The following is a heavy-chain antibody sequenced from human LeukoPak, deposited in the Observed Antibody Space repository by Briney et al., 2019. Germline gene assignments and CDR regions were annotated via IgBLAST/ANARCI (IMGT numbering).Heavy chain of an antibody. CDR1: GFTFSSYA. J-gene: IGHJ5*02. V-gene: IGHV3-23*01. D-gene: IGHD2-2*01. CDR3: GGYCSSTSCYRDWFDP. Sequence: PGGSLRLSCAASGFTFSSYAMSWVRQAPGKGLEWVSAISGSGGSTYYADSVKGRFTISRDNSKNTLYLQVNSLRAEDTAVYYCGGYCSSTSCYRDWFDPWGQGTLVTVSS. CDR2: ISGSGGST.